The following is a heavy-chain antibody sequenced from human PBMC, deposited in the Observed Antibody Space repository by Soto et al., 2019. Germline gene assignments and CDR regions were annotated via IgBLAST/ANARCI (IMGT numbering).Heavy chain of an antibody. CDR2: IYHSGST. CDR1: GGSISSGGYS. D-gene: IGHD3-10*01. CDR3: ARGRLGEFHRKNNNWFDP. J-gene: IGHJ5*02. Sequence: SETLSLTCAVSGGSISSGGYSWSWIRQPPGKGLEWIGYIYHSGSTYYNPSLKSRVTISVDRSKNQFSLKLSSVTAADTAVYYCARGRLGEFHRKNNNWFDPWGQGTLVTVS. V-gene: IGHV4-30-2*01.